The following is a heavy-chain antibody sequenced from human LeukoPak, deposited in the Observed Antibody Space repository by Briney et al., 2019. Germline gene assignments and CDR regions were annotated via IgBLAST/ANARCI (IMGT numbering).Heavy chain of an antibody. J-gene: IGHJ4*02. Sequence: GASVKVSCKASGYTFTGYYMHWVRQAPGQGLERMGWINPNSGGTNYAQKFQGRVAMTRDTSISTAYMELSRLRSDDTAVYYCARDYYGSGSYYNVLYYFDYWGQGTLVTVSS. V-gene: IGHV1-2*02. D-gene: IGHD3-10*01. CDR3: ARDYYGSGSYYNVLYYFDY. CDR1: GYTFTGYY. CDR2: INPNSGGT.